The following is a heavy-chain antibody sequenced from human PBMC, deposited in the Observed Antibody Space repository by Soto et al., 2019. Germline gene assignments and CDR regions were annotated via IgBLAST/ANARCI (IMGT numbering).Heavy chain of an antibody. CDR1: GFTFSNYG. V-gene: IGHV3-33*01. CDR3: ARDRIAVADHFDY. D-gene: IGHD6-19*01. Sequence: GGSLRLSCAASGFTFSNYGMHWVRQAPGKGLEWMAVIWYDGSKKYYADSVKGRFTISRDNSKNTLYLQMNSLRAEDTALYYCARDRIAVADHFDYWGQGTLVTVSS. J-gene: IGHJ4*02. CDR2: IWYDGSKK.